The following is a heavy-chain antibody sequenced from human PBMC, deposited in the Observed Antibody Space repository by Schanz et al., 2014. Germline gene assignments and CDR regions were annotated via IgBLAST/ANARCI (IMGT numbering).Heavy chain of an antibody. D-gene: IGHD3-9*01. J-gene: IGHJ5*02. CDR1: GFTFRDYY. V-gene: IGHV3-11*03. CDR2: ISSGSSYA. Sequence: GQLLESGGGLIQPGGSLRLSCAASGFTFRDYYMSWIRQAPGKGLEWVSDISSGSSYANYADSVKGRFTISRDNAKNSLYLQMNSLRSDDTAVYYCAKAEYDILTDSYSRLDPWGQGTLVTVSS. CDR3: AKAEYDILTDSYSRLDP.